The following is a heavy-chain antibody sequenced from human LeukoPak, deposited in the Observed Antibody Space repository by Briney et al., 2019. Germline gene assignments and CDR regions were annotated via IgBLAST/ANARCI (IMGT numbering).Heavy chain of an antibody. J-gene: IGHJ4*02. Sequence: PSETLSLTCAVYGGSFSGYYWSWIRQPPGKGLEWIGEINHSGSTNYNPSLKSRVAISVDTSKNQFSLKLSSVTAADTAVYYCARVRGGTNWIDYWGQGTLVTVSS. D-gene: IGHD1-1*01. CDR1: GGSFSGYY. V-gene: IGHV4-34*01. CDR2: INHSGST. CDR3: ARVRGGTNWIDY.